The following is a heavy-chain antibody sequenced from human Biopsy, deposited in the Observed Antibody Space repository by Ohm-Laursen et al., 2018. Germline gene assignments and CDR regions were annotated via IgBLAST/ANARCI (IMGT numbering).Heavy chain of an antibody. CDR1: GDSISRYY. J-gene: IGHJ6*02. CDR2: IYFSGRP. V-gene: IGHV4-59*01. CDR3: ARVDRYNFDHYIMDA. D-gene: IGHD1-20*01. Sequence: SGTLSLTCTVSGDSISRYYWTWIRQSPGKGLAWIAYIYFSGRPNYNPSLKGRVVISVDRSRNQFFLKLTSATAADTAIYYCARVDRYNFDHYIMDAWGRGTTVTVSS.